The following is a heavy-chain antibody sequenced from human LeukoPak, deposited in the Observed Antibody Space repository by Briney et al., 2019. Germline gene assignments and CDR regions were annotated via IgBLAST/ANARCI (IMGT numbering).Heavy chain of an antibody. Sequence: GGSLRLSCTVSGFTFSGYEMNWVRQAPGKGLEWVSYISSSGSTIFYADSVKGRFTISRDNSKNTLHLQMNSLRAEDTAVYYCARVTRYSSSWYYGYWGQGTLVTVSS. CDR2: ISSSGSTI. V-gene: IGHV3-48*03. CDR1: GFTFSGYE. CDR3: ARVTRYSSSWYYGY. J-gene: IGHJ4*02. D-gene: IGHD6-13*01.